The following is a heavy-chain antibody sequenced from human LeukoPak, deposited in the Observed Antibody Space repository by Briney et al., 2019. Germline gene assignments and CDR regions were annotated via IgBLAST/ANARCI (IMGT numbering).Heavy chain of an antibody. Sequence: GGSLRLSCAASGFTFSNYAMHWVRQAPGTGLDWVAAISNDGDKKFHADSAKGRFTISRDNSKNTFYLQMSSLRVEDTAVYYCARDSHSAQGRPDHWGQGTLVTVSS. CDR2: ISNDGDKK. V-gene: IGHV3-30*04. CDR3: ARDSHSAQGRPDH. J-gene: IGHJ4*02. CDR1: GFTFSNYA.